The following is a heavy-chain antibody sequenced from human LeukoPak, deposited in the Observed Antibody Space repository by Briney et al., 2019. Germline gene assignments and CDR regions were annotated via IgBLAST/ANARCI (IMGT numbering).Heavy chain of an antibody. J-gene: IGHJ6*02. V-gene: IGHV3-30-3*01. CDR3: ARDQTYYDFWSGYYNPRYGMDV. D-gene: IGHD3-3*01. CDR1: GFTFSSYA. CDR2: ISYDGSNK. Sequence: PGRSLRLSCAASGFTFSSYAMHWVRQAPGKGLEWVAVISYDGSNKYYADSVKGRFTISRDNSKNTLYLQMNSLRAEDTAVYYCARDQTYYDFWSGYYNPRYGMDVWGQGTTVTVSS.